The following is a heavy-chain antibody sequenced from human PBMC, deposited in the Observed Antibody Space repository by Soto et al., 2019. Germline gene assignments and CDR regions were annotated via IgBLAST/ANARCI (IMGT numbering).Heavy chain of an antibody. CDR2: ISAYNGNT. J-gene: IGHJ4*02. Sequence: ASVKVSCKASGYTFTSYSISWVRQAPGQGLEWMGWISAYNGNTNYAQKLQGRVTMTTDTSTSTAYMELRSLRSDDTAVYYCARVIAVGYYFDYWGQGTLVTVSS. CDR3: ARVIAVGYYFDY. D-gene: IGHD6-19*01. CDR1: GYTFTSYS. V-gene: IGHV1-18*01.